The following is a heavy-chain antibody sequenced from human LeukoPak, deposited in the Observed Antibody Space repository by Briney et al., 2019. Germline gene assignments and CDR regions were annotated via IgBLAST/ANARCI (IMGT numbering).Heavy chain of an antibody. CDR3: ARTIRGY. D-gene: IGHD3-10*01. J-gene: IGHJ4*02. V-gene: IGHV3-30*01. Sequence: GGSLRLSCAASGFTFSSYAMHWVRQAPGKGLEWVAVISYDGSNKYYADSVKGRFTISRDNSKNTLYLQMISLRAEDTAVYYCARTIRGYWGQGTLVTVSS. CDR2: ISYDGSNK. CDR1: GFTFSSYA.